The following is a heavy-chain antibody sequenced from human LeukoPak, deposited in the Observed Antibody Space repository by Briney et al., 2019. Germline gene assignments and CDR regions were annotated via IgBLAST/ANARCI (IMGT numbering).Heavy chain of an antibody. V-gene: IGHV3-53*01. D-gene: IGHD3-16*01. CDR2: IYSDGST. J-gene: IGHJ4*02. CDR1: GFSVSSNY. Sequence: GGSLRLSCAASGFSVSSNYITWVRQAPGKGLEWVSVIYSDGSTRYADSVKARFTISRDNSKNTVYLQMNSLRAEDTAVYYCAKDPFGEPIGDYWGRGTLVTVSS. CDR3: AKDPFGEPIGDY.